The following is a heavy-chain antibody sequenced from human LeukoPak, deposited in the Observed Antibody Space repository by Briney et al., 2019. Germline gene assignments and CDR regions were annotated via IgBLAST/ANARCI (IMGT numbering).Heavy chain of an antibody. D-gene: IGHD3-16*01. J-gene: IGHJ5*02. Sequence: GGSLRLSCAASGFTVSSNYMSWVRQAPGKGLEWVSVIYSGGSTYYADSVKGRFTISRDNAKKSLYLQMNSLRAEDTAVYFCARDMIILQSWGQGTLVTVSS. V-gene: IGHV3-66*01. CDR2: IYSGGST. CDR3: ARDMIILQS. CDR1: GFTVSSNY.